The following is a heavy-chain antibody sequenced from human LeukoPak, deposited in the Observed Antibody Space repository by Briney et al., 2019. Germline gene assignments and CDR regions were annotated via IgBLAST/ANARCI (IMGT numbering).Heavy chain of an antibody. CDR1: GGTFSSYA. CDR2: IIPIFGTA. J-gene: IGHJ4*02. Sequence: SVTVSCKASGGTFSSYAISWARQAPGQGLEWMGGIIPIFGTANYAQKFQGRVTITADKSTSTAYMELSSLRSEDTAVYYCARLSPYGSGSDFDYWGQGTLVTVSS. CDR3: ARLSPYGSGSDFDY. D-gene: IGHD3-10*01. V-gene: IGHV1-69*06.